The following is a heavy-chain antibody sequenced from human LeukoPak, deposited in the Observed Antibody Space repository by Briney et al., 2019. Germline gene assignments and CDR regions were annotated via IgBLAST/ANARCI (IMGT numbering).Heavy chain of an antibody. J-gene: IGHJ4*02. CDR2: IYYSGST. CDR3: ARRARDSSGHFDY. D-gene: IGHD3-22*01. Sequence: SETLSLTCTVSGGSISSYYWSWIRQPPGKGLEWIGYIYYSGSTYYNPSLKSRVTISVDTSKNQFSLRLSSVTAADTAVYYCARRARDSSGHFDYWGQGTLVTVSS. CDR1: GGSISSYY. V-gene: IGHV4-59*04.